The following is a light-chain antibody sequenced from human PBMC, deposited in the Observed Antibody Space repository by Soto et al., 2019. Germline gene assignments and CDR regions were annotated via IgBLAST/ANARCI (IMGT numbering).Light chain of an antibody. CDR3: QEYGSSRT. J-gene: IGKJ1*01. Sequence: EIQLTQSPGTLSLSPGERATLSCRASQSVTSSYLAWYQQRPGQAPRLLIYSASSRATGIPDRFSGSGSGTDFTLTISRLEPEDFAVYYCQEYGSSRTFGQGTKVDIK. CDR2: SAS. CDR1: QSVTSSY. V-gene: IGKV3-20*01.